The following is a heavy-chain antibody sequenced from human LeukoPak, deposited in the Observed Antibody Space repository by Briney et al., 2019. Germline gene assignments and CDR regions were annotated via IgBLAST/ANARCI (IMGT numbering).Heavy chain of an antibody. CDR3: ARVVYGDYAGDIYNWFDP. CDR1: SGSTSSYY. J-gene: IGHJ5*02. Sequence: SETLSLTCTVSSGSTSSYYWSWIRQPPGKGLEWTGHINYSGSTYNPSLKSRVTMSVDTSKNQFSLKLSSVTAADTAVYYCARVVYGDYAGDIYNWFDPWGQGTQVTVSS. CDR2: INYSGST. V-gene: IGHV4-59*01. D-gene: IGHD4-17*01.